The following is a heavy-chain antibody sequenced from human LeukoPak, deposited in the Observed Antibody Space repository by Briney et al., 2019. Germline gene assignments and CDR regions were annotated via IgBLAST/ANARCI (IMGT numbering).Heavy chain of an antibody. V-gene: IGHV4-61*02. Sequence: PSETLSLTCTVPGGSISSGSYYWSWIRQPAGKGLEWIGRIYTSGSTNYNPSLKSRVTISVDTSKNQFSLKLSSVTAADTAVYYCASHPSYDFWGAFDIWGQGTMVTVSS. D-gene: IGHD3-3*01. J-gene: IGHJ3*02. CDR3: ASHPSYDFWGAFDI. CDR2: IYTSGST. CDR1: GGSISSGSYY.